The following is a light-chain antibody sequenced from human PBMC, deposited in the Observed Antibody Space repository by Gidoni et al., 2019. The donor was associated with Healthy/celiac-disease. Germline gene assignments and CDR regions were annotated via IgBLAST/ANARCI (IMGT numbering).Light chain of an antibody. CDR2: AAS. V-gene: IGKV1-39*01. J-gene: IGKJ2*01. CDR1: QSISSY. Sequence: DIQMTQSPSSLSASVGDRVTSTCRASQSISSYLNWYQQKPGKDPKLLIYAASSLQSGVPSMFSGSGSGTDFTLTISSLQPEDFATYYCQQSYSTPRYTFGQXTKLEIK. CDR3: QQSYSTPRYT.